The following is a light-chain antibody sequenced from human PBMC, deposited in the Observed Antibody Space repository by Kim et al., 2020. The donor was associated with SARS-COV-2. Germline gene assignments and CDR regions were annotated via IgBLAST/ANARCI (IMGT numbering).Light chain of an antibody. CDR2: YDS. V-gene: IGLV3-21*04. Sequence: SYELTQPPSVSVAPGKTARITCGGNNIENKSVHWYQQKPGQAPVLVIYYDSDRPSGIPERFSGSNSGNTATLTISRVEARDEADYYCQVWDSSSDHPVFGGGTQLTVL. CDR3: QVWDSSSDHPV. J-gene: IGLJ3*02. CDR1: NIENKS.